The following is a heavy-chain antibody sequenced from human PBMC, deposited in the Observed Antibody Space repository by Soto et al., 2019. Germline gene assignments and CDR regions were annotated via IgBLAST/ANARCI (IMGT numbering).Heavy chain of an antibody. CDR2: ISAYNGNT. CDR3: ARDLRGIFGVDNYGIAV. CDR1: GYTFTSYG. Sequence: ASVKVSCKASGYTFTSYGISWVRQAPGQGLEWMGWISAYNGNTNYAQKLQGRVTMTTDTSTSTAYMELRSLRSDDTAVYYCARDLRGIFGVDNYGIAVWGQGPTVTVSS. D-gene: IGHD3-3*01. V-gene: IGHV1-18*04. J-gene: IGHJ6*02.